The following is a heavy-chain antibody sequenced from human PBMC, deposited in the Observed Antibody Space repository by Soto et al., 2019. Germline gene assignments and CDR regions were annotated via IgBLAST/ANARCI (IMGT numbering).Heavy chain of an antibody. V-gene: IGHV1-18*01. CDR2: ISDYNGNT. D-gene: IGHD3-10*01. CDR3: AREGYYSGSGTYSPPRYYGMDA. J-gene: IGHJ6*02. CDR1: GYTFTNYG. Sequence: QVQLVQSGAEVKKPGASVKVSCKASGYTFTNYGITWVRQAPGQGLEWMGWISDYNGNTFYGKKFQCGVTMTTDTSTRTAYMELKSLRSDDTAVYYCAREGYYSGSGTYSPPRYYGMDAWGQGTTVTVSS.